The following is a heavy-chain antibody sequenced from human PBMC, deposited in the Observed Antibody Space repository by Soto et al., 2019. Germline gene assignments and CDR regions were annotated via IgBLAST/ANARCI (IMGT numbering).Heavy chain of an antibody. J-gene: IGHJ3*02. CDR2: ISSSSSYI. CDR3: ARDATYDFWSGYYFRNDAFDI. Sequence: GGSLRLSCAASGFTFSSYSMNWVRQAPGKGLEWVSSISSSSSYIYHTDSVKGRFTIARDNDKNSLYLQMNSLRAEDTAVYYCARDATYDFWSGYYFRNDAFDIWGQGTMVTVSS. D-gene: IGHD3-3*01. CDR1: GFTFSSYS. V-gene: IGHV3-21*01.